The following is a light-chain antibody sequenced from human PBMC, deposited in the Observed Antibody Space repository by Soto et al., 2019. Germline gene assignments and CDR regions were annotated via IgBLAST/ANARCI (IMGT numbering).Light chain of an antibody. CDR1: QSITKY. CDR2: TTS. CDR3: QQTYSTPPT. Sequence: DIQMTQSPSSLSASVGDRVTITCRASQSITKYLNWYQQEAGEAPKLLIFTTSNLQSGVPSRFRGSGSVTDFTLTISSMKPEDFATYYCQQTYSTPPTFGGGTKVEIK. V-gene: IGKV1-39*01. J-gene: IGKJ4*01.